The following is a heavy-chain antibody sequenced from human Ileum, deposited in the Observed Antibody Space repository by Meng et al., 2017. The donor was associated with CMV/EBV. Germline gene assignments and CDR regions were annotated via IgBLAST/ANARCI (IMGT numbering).Heavy chain of an antibody. CDR3: ARAWGTSQLLSSLDS. D-gene: IGHD3-16*01. V-gene: IGHV1-2*02. CDR1: RYSFTGNH. J-gene: IGHJ4*02. CDR2: INPDRGGT. Sequence: ASVKVSCKASRYSFTGNHIHWVRQAPGQGPEWMGWINPDRGGTKYAQKFQGRVTMTRDTSISTVYMEVTMLRYDDTAIYYCARAWGTSQLLSSLDSWGQGTLVTVSS.